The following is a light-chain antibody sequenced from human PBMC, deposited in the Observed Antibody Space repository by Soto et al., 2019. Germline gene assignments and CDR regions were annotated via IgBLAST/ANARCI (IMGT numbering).Light chain of an antibody. CDR1: QGISSS. CDR3: QKLHNFPLT. CDR2: AAS. V-gene: IGKV1-9*01. Sequence: DIQLTQSPSFLSASVGDRVTITCRASQGISSSLAWYQQKPGEAPKLLIYAASTLQSGAPSRFSGSGYGTEFTLTISSLQPDDFASYYCQKLHNFPLTFGQGTRLEMK. J-gene: IGKJ5*01.